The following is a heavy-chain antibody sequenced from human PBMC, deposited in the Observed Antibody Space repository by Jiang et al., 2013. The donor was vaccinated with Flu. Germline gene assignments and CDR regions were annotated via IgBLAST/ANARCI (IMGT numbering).Heavy chain of an antibody. D-gene: IGHD6-19*01. Sequence: VSSNSAAWNWIRQSPSRGLEWLGKTYYRSKWYNDYAVSVKSRITINPDTSKNQFSLQLNSVTPEDTAVYYCARATPYLYSSGTFDYWGQGTLVTVSS. CDR3: ARATPYLYSSGTFDY. CDR2: TYYRSKWYN. V-gene: IGHV6-1*01. CDR1: VSSNSAA. J-gene: IGHJ4*02.